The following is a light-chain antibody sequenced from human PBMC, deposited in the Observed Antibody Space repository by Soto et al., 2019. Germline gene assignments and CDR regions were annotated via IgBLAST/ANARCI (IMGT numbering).Light chain of an antibody. Sequence: DIQMTQSPSTLSASVGDKVTITCRASQTISFWLAWYQQKPGKATKLLIYDASSLESGGPSRFRGSGSGTEFTLTLSSLQPDDFATYYCQQYQSSPYTVGQGPKLEI. CDR1: QTISFW. J-gene: IGKJ2*01. CDR2: DAS. V-gene: IGKV1-5*01. CDR3: QQYQSSPYT.